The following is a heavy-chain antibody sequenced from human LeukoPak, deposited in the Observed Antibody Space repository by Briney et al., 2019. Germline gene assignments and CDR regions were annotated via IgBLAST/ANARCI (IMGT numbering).Heavy chain of an antibody. CDR3: ARDYYYDSSGWNY. CDR1: GYTFTGYY. D-gene: IGHD3-22*01. J-gene: IGHJ4*02. CDR2: INPNSGGT. V-gene: IGHV1-2*02. Sequence: ASVKVSCKASGYTFTGYYMHWVRQAPGQGLEWMGWINPNSGGTNYAQKFQGRVTMTRDTSISTAHMELSRLRSDDTAVYYCARDYYYDSSGWNYWGQGTLVTVSS.